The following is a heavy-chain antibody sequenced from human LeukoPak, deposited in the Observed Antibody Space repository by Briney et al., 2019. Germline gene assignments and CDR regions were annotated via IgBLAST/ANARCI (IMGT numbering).Heavy chain of an antibody. CDR3: ADRFNYMDV. Sequence: PSETLSLTCTVSGGSISSSSYYWGWIRQPPGKGLEWIGSIYYSGSTYYNPSLKSRVTISVDTSKNQFSLKLSSVTAADTAVYYCADRFNYMDVWGKGTTVTVSS. J-gene: IGHJ6*03. V-gene: IGHV4-39*01. CDR2: IYYSGST. D-gene: IGHD3-3*01. CDR1: GGSISSSSYY.